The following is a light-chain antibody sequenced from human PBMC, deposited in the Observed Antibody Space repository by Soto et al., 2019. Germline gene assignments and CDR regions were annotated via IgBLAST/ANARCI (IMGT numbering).Light chain of an antibody. Sequence: IVLTQSPGTLSLSPWERATLSCRASQSVSSSYLAWYQQRPGQAPRLLIYGASSRATGIPDRFSGSGSGTDFTLTISRLEPEDFALYYCQQYGHSPRTFGQGTKVDIK. CDR2: GAS. CDR1: QSVSSSY. CDR3: QQYGHSPRT. J-gene: IGKJ1*01. V-gene: IGKV3-20*01.